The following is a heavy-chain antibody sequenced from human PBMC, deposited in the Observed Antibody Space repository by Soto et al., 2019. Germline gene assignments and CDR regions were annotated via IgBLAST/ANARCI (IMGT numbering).Heavy chain of an antibody. Sequence: QVQLVESGGGVVQPGRSLRLSCAASGFTFSSYAMHWVRQAPGKGLEWVAVISYDGSNKYYADSVKGRFTISRDNSKNTLYLQMNSLRAEDTAVYYCAGGRHYLAVAGRDADWFDPWGQGTLVTVSS. J-gene: IGHJ5*02. CDR1: GFTFSSYA. V-gene: IGHV3-30-3*01. CDR3: AGGRHYLAVAGRDADWFDP. CDR2: ISYDGSNK. D-gene: IGHD6-19*01.